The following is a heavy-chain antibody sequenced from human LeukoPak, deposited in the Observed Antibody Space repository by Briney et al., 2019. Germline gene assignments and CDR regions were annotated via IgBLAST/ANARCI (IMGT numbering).Heavy chain of an antibody. Sequence: ASVKVSCKASGYTFTGYYMHWVRQAPGQGLEWMGWINPNSGGTNYAQKFQGWVTMTRDTSISTAYMELSRLRSDDTAVYYCARSGLPGSPYGMDVWGQGTTVTVSS. CDR2: INPNSGGT. J-gene: IGHJ6*02. V-gene: IGHV1-2*04. D-gene: IGHD3-10*01. CDR1: GYTFTGYY. CDR3: ARSGLPGSPYGMDV.